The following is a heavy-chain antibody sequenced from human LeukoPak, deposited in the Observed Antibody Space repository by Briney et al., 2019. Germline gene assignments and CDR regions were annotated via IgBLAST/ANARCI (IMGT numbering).Heavy chain of an antibody. CDR1: GYTFTSYG. CDR2: ISAYNGNT. CDR3: ARDQEGFDY. J-gene: IGHJ4*02. V-gene: IGHV1-18*01. Sequence: VSVTVSCTASGYTFTSYGISWVRQAPGQGLEWMGWISAYNGNTNYAQKLQGRVTVTRDTSTSTVHMELSGLRSEDTAVYYCARDQEGFDYWGQGTLVTVSS.